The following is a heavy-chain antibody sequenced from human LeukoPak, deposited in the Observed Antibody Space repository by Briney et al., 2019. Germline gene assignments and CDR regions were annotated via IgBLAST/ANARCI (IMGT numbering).Heavy chain of an antibody. CDR1: GFTFTNHW. V-gene: IGHV3-7*01. CDR2: IGEDGSET. D-gene: IGHD1-26*01. CDR3: ARDYRGGWNDY. J-gene: IGHJ4*02. Sequence: GGSLRLSCVATGFTFTNHWMSWVRQTIGKGLECVAKIGEDGSETHYVDSVKGRFTISRDNARNSLFLQMNNLRAEDTAVYYCARDYRGGWNDYWGQGTLVTVSS.